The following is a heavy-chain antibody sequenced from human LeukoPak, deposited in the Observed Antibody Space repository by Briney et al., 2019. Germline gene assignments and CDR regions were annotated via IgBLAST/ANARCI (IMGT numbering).Heavy chain of an antibody. CDR1: GGSIVSYY. D-gene: IGHD6-19*01. V-gene: IGHV4-59*01. Sequence: SETLSLTCTVSGGSIVSYYWGWIRQSPRRGLEWIGYIYSIGSTNYNPSLQSRVTISVDTSKHQFSLKLRSVTAADTAIYYCARGEGSGWYWAFDIWGQGTMVTVSS. CDR2: IYSIGST. J-gene: IGHJ3*02. CDR3: ARGEGSGWYWAFDI.